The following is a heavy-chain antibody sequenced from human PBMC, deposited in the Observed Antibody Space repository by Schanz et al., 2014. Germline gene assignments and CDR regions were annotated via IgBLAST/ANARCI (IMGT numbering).Heavy chain of an antibody. CDR3: AKSYDTSGYSGFDY. CDR1: GFAFSTSS. D-gene: IGHD3-22*01. CDR2: TSNDGSFT. Sequence: EVQLVESGGCLVKPGGSLRLSCEASGFAFSTSSMNWVRQAPGKGLEWVSRTSNDGSFTTFADSVKGRFTISRDNAKSSLYLQMSSLRDEDTAVYFCAKSYDTSGYSGFDYWGQGTLVTVSS. J-gene: IGHJ4*02. V-gene: IGHV3-21*01.